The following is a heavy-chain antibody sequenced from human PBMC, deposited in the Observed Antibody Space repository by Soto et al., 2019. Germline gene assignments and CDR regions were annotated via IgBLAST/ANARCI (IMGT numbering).Heavy chain of an antibody. V-gene: IGHV4-59*01. CDR3: ARDASLYSSGWYRGIFDY. CDR1: GGSISSYY. Sequence: SETLSLTCTVSGGSISSYYWSWIRQPPGKGLEWIGYIYYSGSTNYNPSLKSRVTISVDTSKNQFSLKLSSVTAADTAVYYCARDASLYSSGWYRGIFDYWGQGTLVTVSS. J-gene: IGHJ4*02. D-gene: IGHD6-19*01. CDR2: IYYSGST.